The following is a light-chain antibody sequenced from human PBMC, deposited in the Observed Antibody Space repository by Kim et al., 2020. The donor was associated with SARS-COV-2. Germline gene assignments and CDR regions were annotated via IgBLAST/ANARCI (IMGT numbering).Light chain of an antibody. CDR3: QSYDRSLSGSI. CDR2: GNN. V-gene: IGLV1-40*01. Sequence: QRVTIPCTGSSSNIGAHYDVHGYQQLPGTAPKLLIYGNNNRPSGVPDRFSGSKSGTSASLAITGLQAEDEADYYCQSYDRSLSGSIFGGGTQLTVL. J-gene: IGLJ2*01. CDR1: SSNIGAHYD.